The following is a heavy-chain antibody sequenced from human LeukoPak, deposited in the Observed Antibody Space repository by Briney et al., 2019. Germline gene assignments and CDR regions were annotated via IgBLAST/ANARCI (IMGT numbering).Heavy chain of an antibody. Sequence: GGSLRLSCAASGFTFSSYAMPWVRQAPGKGLEWVAVISYDGSNKYYADSVKGRFTISRDNSKNTLYLQMNSLRAEDTAVYYCAAGRDGGSRRNTDAFDIWGQGTMVTVSS. V-gene: IGHV3-30-3*01. J-gene: IGHJ3*02. CDR3: AAGRDGGSRRNTDAFDI. D-gene: IGHD4-23*01. CDR1: GFTFSSYA. CDR2: ISYDGSNK.